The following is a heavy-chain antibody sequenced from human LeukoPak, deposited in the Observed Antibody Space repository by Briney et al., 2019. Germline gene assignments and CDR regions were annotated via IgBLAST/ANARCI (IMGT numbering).Heavy chain of an antibody. D-gene: IGHD4-17*01. CDR2: IYYSGST. V-gene: IGHV4-61*08. CDR1: DYSISSGYGYY. CDR3: ARASKSYGDLDY. J-gene: IGHJ4*02. Sequence: SETLSLTCTVSDYSISSGYGYYWSWIRQPPGKGLEWIGYIYYSGSTNYNPSLKSRVTISVDTSKNQFSLKLSSVTAADTAVYYCARASKSYGDLDYWGQGTLVTVSS.